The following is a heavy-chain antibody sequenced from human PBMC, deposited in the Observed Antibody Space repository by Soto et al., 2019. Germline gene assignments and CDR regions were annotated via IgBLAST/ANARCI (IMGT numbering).Heavy chain of an antibody. J-gene: IGHJ4*02. Sequence: GESLKISCKGSGYSFAGYWITWVRQKPGKGLEWMGGIDPSDSQTYYSPSFRGHLTISATKSITTVFLQWSSLRASDTAMYYCARQIYDSDTGPNFQYYFDSWGQGTPVTVSS. V-gene: IGHV5-10-1*01. CDR1: GYSFAGYW. CDR3: ARQIYDSDTGPNFQYYFDS. D-gene: IGHD3-22*01. CDR2: IDPSDSQT.